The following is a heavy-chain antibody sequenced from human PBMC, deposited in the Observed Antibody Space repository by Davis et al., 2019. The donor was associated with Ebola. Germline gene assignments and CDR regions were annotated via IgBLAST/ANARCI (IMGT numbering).Heavy chain of an antibody. Sequence: GESLKISCAASGFTVSSNYMSWVRQAPGKGLEWVAVIWYDGSNKYYADSVKGRFTISRDNSKNTLYLQMNSLRAEDTAIYYCAKGPQWLVHPYFDYWGQGTLVTVSS. CDR1: GFTVSSNY. V-gene: IGHV3-33*06. J-gene: IGHJ4*02. CDR3: AKGPQWLVHPYFDY. CDR2: IWYDGSNK. D-gene: IGHD6-19*01.